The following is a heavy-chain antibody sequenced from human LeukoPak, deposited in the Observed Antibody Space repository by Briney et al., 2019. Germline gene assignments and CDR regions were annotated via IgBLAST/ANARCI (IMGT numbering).Heavy chain of an antibody. J-gene: IGHJ4*02. CDR1: GGSISSSSYY. V-gene: IGHV4-39*01. CDR2: MYYSGST. D-gene: IGHD2-2*01. CDR3: ARNLKYCSSTSCYHGSFDY. Sequence: SETLSLTCTVSGGSISSSSYYWGWIRQPPGKGLEWIGSMYYSGSTYYNPSLKSRVTISVDTSKNQFSLKLSSVTAADTAVYYCARNLKYCSSTSCYHGSFDYWGQGTLVTVSS.